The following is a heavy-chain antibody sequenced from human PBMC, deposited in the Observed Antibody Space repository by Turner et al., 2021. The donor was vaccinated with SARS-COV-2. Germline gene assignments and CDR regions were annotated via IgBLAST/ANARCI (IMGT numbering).Heavy chain of an antibody. Sequence: QVQLQESGPGLVKPSETLSLTCTVSGGSISGYYGSWLRQPPGKALEWIGYIYYSGSTYYNPSLKSRVTISVDTSKNQFSLKLSSVTAADTAVYYCARDYGGNSNYFDYWGQGTLVTVSS. V-gene: IGHV4-59*12. CDR1: GGSISGYY. D-gene: IGHD4-17*01. CDR3: ARDYGGNSNYFDY. J-gene: IGHJ4*02. CDR2: IYYSGST.